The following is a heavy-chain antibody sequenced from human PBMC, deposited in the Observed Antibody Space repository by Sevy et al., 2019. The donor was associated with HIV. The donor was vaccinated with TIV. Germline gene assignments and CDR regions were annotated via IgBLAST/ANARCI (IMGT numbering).Heavy chain of an antibody. Sequence: ASVKVSCKASGFTFNTYGFTWVRQAPGQGLEWMGWISGYNGNTKYSQKFQDRVTMTTDTSTTTVYMNLWSLRSDDTAVYYCARFFSNKWYFDYWGQGTLVTVSS. V-gene: IGHV1-18*01. J-gene: IGHJ4*02. CDR1: GFTFNTYG. CDR3: ARFFSNKWYFDY. D-gene: IGHD4-4*01. CDR2: ISGYNGNT.